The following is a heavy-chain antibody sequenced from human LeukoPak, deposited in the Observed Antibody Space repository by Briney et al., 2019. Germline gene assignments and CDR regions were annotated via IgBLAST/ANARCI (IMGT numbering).Heavy chain of an antibody. Sequence: GGPLRLSCAASGFTFSSYAMSWVRQAPGKGLEWVSAISGSGGSTYYADSVKGRFSISRDNSKNTLYLQMNSLRAEDTAIYYCAKAKSGWTPFDYWGQGTLVTVSS. CDR3: AKAKSGWTPFDY. CDR2: ISGSGGST. D-gene: IGHD6-19*01. CDR1: GFTFSSYA. J-gene: IGHJ4*02. V-gene: IGHV3-23*01.